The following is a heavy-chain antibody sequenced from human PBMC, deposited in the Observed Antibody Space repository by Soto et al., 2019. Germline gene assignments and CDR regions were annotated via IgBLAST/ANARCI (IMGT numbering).Heavy chain of an antibody. V-gene: IGHV4-59*01. Sequence: ETLSLTCTVSGGSMSGYYCSWIRQPPGQGLEWIGYISYSGSTNYNPSLKSRVTMSVDTSKNQFSLKLSSVTAADTAVYYCARVCVGTCNNYYYYGMDVWGQGTTVTVSS. J-gene: IGHJ6*02. CDR1: GGSMSGYY. D-gene: IGHD3-10*01. CDR3: ARVCVGTCNNYYYYGMDV. CDR2: ISYSGST.